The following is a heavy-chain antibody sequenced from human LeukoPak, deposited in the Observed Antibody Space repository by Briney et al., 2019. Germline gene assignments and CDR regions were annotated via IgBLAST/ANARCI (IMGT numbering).Heavy chain of an antibody. CDR2: ISREGGTT. CDR1: GFTFSTYP. Sequence: GGSERLSCSASGFTFSTYPMHWIRQAPGKGLEYVSAISREGGTTYYADSVKGRFTISRDNSKNTLYLQMTSLTAEDTAVCYCVKEIRGYYDYWGQGTPVTLSS. V-gene: IGHV3-64D*06. CDR3: VKEIRGYYDY. J-gene: IGHJ4*02. D-gene: IGHD3-22*01.